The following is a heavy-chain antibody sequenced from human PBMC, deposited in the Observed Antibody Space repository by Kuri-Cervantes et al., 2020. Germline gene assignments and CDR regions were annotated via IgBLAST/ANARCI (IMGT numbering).Heavy chain of an antibody. CDR3: ARVYRNDYGSGPRGTFDP. V-gene: IGHV3-30*09. D-gene: IGHD3-10*01. CDR1: GFTFSSYA. CDR2: ISYDGSNK. Sequence: GESLKISCAASGFTFSSYAMHWVRQAPGKGLEWVAVISYDGSNKYYADSVKGRFAISRDNAKNSLYLQMNSLRAEDTAVYYCARVYRNDYGSGPRGTFDPWGQGTLVTVSS. J-gene: IGHJ5*02.